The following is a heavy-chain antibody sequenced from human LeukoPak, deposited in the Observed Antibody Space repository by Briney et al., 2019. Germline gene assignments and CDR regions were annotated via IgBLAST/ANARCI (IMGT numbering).Heavy chain of an antibody. Sequence: GGSLRLSCAASGFTFSSYAMHWVRQAPGKGLAWVAVISYDGSNKYYADSVKGRFTISRDNSKNTLYLQMNSLRAEDTAVYYCARGGKLRFLEWLPENNWFDPWGQGTLVTVSS. CDR2: ISYDGSNK. D-gene: IGHD3-3*01. CDR1: GFTFSSYA. CDR3: ARGGKLRFLEWLPENNWFDP. V-gene: IGHV3-30*04. J-gene: IGHJ5*02.